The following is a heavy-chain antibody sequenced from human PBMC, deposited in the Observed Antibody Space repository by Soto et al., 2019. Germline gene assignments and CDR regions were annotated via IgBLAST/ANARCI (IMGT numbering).Heavy chain of an antibody. D-gene: IGHD3-22*01. CDR3: ARSPYDSSGYYNY. CDR1: GGSFSGYY. Sequence: SETLSLTCAVYGGSFSGYYWSWIRQPPGKGLEWIGEINHSGSTNYSPSLKSRVTISVDTSKNQFSLKPSSVTAADTAVYYCARSPYDSSGYYNYWGQGTLVTVSS. CDR2: INHSGST. J-gene: IGHJ4*02. V-gene: IGHV4-34*01.